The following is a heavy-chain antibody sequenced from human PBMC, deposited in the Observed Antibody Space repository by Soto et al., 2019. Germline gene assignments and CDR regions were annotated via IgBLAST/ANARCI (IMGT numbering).Heavy chain of an antibody. J-gene: IGHJ4*02. CDR2: IIPIFGTA. CDR3: ARPRIPGIAAAGNGPFDY. Sequence: ASVKVSCKASGGTFSSYAISWVRQAPGQGLEWMGGIIPIFGTANYAQKFQGRVTITADESTSTAYMELSSLRSEDTAVYYCARPRIPGIAAAGNGPFDYWGQGTLVTVSS. V-gene: IGHV1-69*13. CDR1: GGTFSSYA. D-gene: IGHD6-13*01.